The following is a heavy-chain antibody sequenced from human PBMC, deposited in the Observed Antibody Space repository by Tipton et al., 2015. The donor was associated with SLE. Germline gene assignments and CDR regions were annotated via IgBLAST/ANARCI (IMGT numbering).Heavy chain of an antibody. CDR1: GFTFSSYA. Sequence: SLRLSCAASGFTFSSYAMSWVRRAPGKGLEWVSIVYSGDSSTYYADSVRGRFTISRDNYKRTLFLEMNGLRAEDTAIYHCAKSRVGPGTYYASWAQRTLV. V-gene: IGHV3-23*03. D-gene: IGHD3-10*01. CDR2: VYSGDSST. CDR3: AKSRVGPGTYYAS. J-gene: IGHJ4*02.